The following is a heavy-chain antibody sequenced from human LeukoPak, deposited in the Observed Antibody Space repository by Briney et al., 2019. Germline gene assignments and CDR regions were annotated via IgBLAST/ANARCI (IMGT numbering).Heavy chain of an antibody. D-gene: IGHD3-3*01. CDR3: ARGAPYYDFWSGYSPFGWFDP. V-gene: IGHV4-59*01. J-gene: IGHJ5*02. CDR2: IYYSGST. CDR1: GGSISSYY. Sequence: PSETLSLTCTVSGGSISSYYWSWIRQPPGKGLEWIGYIYYSGSTNYNPSLKSRVTISVGTSKNQFSLKLSSVTAADTAVYYCARGAPYYDFWSGYSPFGWFDPWGQGTLVTVSS.